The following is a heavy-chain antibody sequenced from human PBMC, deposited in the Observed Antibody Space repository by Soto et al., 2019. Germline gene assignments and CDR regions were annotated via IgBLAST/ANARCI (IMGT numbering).Heavy chain of an antibody. V-gene: IGHV4-59*01. CDR3: AIEVESGSPWDYFDH. J-gene: IGHJ4*02. D-gene: IGHD1-26*01. Sequence: SETLSLTCTISRGSISSYYWSWIRQPPGKGLEWIGSISYSGSTNYNPSLKGRVTISVDTSKNQFSLKVSSMTAADTAVYYCAIEVESGSPWDYFDHWGQGTRVTVSS. CDR1: RGSISSYY. CDR2: ISYSGST.